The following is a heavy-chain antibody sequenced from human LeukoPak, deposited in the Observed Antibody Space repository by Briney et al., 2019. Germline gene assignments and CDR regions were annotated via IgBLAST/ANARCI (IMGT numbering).Heavy chain of an antibody. J-gene: IGHJ6*03. D-gene: IGHD3-22*01. Sequence: GGSLRLSCAASGFTFSSYWMSWVRQAPGKGLEWVANIKQDGSEKYYVDSVKGRFTISRDNAKNSLYLQMNSLRAEDTAVYYCARVGNYYDTDYYYMDVWGKGTTVTVSS. CDR1: GFTFSSYW. CDR3: ARVGNYYDTDYYYMDV. V-gene: IGHV3-7*01. CDR2: IKQDGSEK.